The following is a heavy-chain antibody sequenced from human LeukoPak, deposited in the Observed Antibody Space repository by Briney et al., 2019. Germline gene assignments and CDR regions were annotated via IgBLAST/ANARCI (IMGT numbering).Heavy chain of an antibody. J-gene: IGHJ5*02. CDR3: ARQRVGSSSWFDP. V-gene: IGHV4-34*01. CDR1: GGSFSGYY. CDR2: INHSGST. Sequence: PSETLSLTCAVYGGSFSGYYWSWIRQPPGKGLEWIGEINHSGSTNYNPSLKSRVTISVDTSKNQFSLKLSSVTAADTAVYYCARQRVGSSSWFDPWGQGTLVTVSS. D-gene: IGHD6-13*01.